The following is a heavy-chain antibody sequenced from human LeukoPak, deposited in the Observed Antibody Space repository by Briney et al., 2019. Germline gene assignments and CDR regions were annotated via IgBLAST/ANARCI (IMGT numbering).Heavy chain of an antibody. Sequence: ASVKVSCKASGYTFTSYGISWVRQAPGQGLEWMGWISAYNGNTNYAQKFQGRVTMTRNTSISTAYMELSSLRSEDTAVYYCARAIDYWGQGTLVTVSS. CDR1: GYTFTSYG. J-gene: IGHJ4*02. V-gene: IGHV1-18*01. CDR3: ARAIDY. CDR2: ISAYNGNT.